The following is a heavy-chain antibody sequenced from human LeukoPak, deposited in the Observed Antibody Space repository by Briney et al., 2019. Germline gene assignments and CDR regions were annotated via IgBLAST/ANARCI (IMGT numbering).Heavy chain of an antibody. CDR1: GFTFSSYG. D-gene: IGHD3-10*01. V-gene: IGHV3-30*18. Sequence: GGSLRLSCAASGFTFSSYGMHWVRQAPGKGLEWVAVISYDGSNKYYADPVKGRFTISRDNSKNTLYLQMNSLRAEDTAVYYCAKAGHYGSGSYPTDYWGQGTLVTVSS. CDR3: AKAGHYGSGSYPTDY. J-gene: IGHJ4*02. CDR2: ISYDGSNK.